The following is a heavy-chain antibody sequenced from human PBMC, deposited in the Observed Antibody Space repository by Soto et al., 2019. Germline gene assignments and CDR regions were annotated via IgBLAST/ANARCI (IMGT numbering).Heavy chain of an antibody. CDR3: ARGRSLKWNWFDR. CDR1: GYSISSGYY. CDR2: IYHGGST. D-gene: IGHD2-15*01. J-gene: IGHJ5*02. V-gene: IGHV4-38-2*01. Sequence: SETLSLTCAVSGYSISSGYYWGWLRQPPGKGLEWIGSIYHGGSTYYNPSLNSRVTLSIDMTNNHVSLILNSVTAADTAVYYCARGRSLKWNWFDRWGQGTLVTVSS.